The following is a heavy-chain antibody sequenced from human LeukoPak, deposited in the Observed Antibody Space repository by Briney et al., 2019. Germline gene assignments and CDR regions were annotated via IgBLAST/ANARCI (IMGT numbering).Heavy chain of an antibody. J-gene: IGHJ4*02. CDR3: ARARYSSVGFDY. CDR2: ISSNGGST. V-gene: IGHV3-64*01. CDR1: GFTFSSYA. D-gene: IGHD6-19*01. Sequence: PGGSLRLSCAASGFTFSSYAMHWVRQAPGEGLKYVSAISSNGGSTYYANSVKGRFTISRDNSKNTLYIQMGSLRAEDMAVYYCARARYSSVGFDYWGQGTLVTVSS.